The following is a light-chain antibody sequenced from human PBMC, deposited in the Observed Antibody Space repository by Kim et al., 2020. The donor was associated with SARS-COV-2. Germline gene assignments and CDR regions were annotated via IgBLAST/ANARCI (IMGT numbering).Light chain of an antibody. Sequence: QSALTQPASVSGSPGQSITISCTGTSTDVGGYSFVSWYQQHPGKAPKLMIFDVSNQPSGVSARFSGSKSDNTASLTISGPQAEDEAEYFCSSYASSSTFWVFGGGTQLTVL. J-gene: IGLJ3*02. CDR1: STDVGGYSF. CDR2: DVS. V-gene: IGLV2-14*03. CDR3: SSYASSSTFWV.